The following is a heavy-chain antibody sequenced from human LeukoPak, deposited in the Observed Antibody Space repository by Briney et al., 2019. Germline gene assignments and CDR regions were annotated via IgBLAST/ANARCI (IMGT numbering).Heavy chain of an antibody. D-gene: IGHD3-22*01. J-gene: IGHJ4*02. CDR2: ISAYNGNT. V-gene: IGHV1-18*01. Sequence: ASVKVSCKASGYTFTSYGISWVRQAPGQGLEWMGWISAYNGNTNYAQKLRGRVTMTTDTSTSTAYMELRSLRSDDTAVYYCASLVDYYDSSGFDYWGQGTLVTVSS. CDR1: GYTFTSYG. CDR3: ASLVDYYDSSGFDY.